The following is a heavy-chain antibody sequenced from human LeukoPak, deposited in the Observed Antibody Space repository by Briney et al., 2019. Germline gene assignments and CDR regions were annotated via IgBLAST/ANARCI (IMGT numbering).Heavy chain of an antibody. V-gene: IGHV1-2*02. CDR1: GCTFSSYA. CDR2: INPNSGGT. J-gene: IGHJ4*02. CDR3: ARGYCTTTSCREGHDY. Sequence: ASVKVSCKASGCTFSSYAISWVRQAPGQGLEWMGWINPNSGGTNYAQKFQGRVTLTRDTSISTAYMEVSRLRSDDTAVYYCARGYCTTTSCREGHDYWGQGTLVTVSS. D-gene: IGHD2-2*01.